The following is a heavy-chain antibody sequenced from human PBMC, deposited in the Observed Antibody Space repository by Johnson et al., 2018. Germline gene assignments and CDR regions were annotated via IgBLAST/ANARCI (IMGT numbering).Heavy chain of an antibody. Sequence: VQLQEPGGGLVQPGGSLRLSCAASGFTFSSYWMHWVRQAPGKGLVWVSRINSDGSSTRYADSVKGRFTISRDNAKNTRYLQMNSLRAEDTAVYYCARDQEYYYDSSGLPYYDMDGWGKGTAFTVSS. CDR2: INSDGSST. V-gene: IGHV3-74*01. CDR1: GFTFSSYW. J-gene: IGHJ6*03. CDR3: ARDQEYYYDSSGLPYYDMDG. D-gene: IGHD3-22*01.